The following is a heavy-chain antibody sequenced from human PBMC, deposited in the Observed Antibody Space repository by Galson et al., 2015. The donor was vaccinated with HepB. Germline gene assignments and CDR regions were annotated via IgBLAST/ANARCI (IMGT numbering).Heavy chain of an antibody. V-gene: IGHV7-4-1*01. CDR2: INPNTGNP. CDR3: ARDEATPIGYKGIDV. Sequence: SVKVSCKASGYSFNIYAMNWVRQAPGQGLEWMGWINPNTGNPTYAQGFTGRFVFSWDTSISTAYLHIDSPRPEDTALYFCARDEATPIGYKGIDVWGQGTTISGSS. CDR1: GYSFNIYA. D-gene: IGHD1-14*01. J-gene: IGHJ6*02.